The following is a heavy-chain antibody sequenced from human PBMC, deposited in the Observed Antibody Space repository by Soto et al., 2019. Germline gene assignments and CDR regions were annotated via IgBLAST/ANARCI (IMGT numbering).Heavy chain of an antibody. Sequence: EVHLVESGGGLVQPGGSLSLSCAASGFTFSSYWMHWVRQAPGKGLVWVSRINGDGSNTNYADYVKGRFTISRDNAKNTLYLQMNSLRADATAVYYCARVCTGGSCYQFDSWGQGTLVTVSS. CDR1: GFTFSSYW. J-gene: IGHJ4*02. CDR2: INGDGSNT. V-gene: IGHV3-74*01. D-gene: IGHD2-15*01. CDR3: ARVCTGGSCYQFDS.